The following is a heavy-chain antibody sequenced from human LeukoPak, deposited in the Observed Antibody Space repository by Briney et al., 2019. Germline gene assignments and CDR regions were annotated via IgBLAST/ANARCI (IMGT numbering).Heavy chain of an antibody. CDR2: IKQDGSDK. V-gene: IGHV3-7*04. Sequence: PGGSLRLSCAASGFTFSSYWMSWVRQAPGKGLEWVANIKQDGSDKYYVGSVKGRFTISRDNAKNSLYLQMNSLRVEDTAVYYCARDPYDSSWGLCYFDYWGQGNLVTDSS. J-gene: IGHJ4*02. D-gene: IGHD3-22*01. CDR3: ARDPYDSSWGLCYFDY. CDR1: GFTFSSYW.